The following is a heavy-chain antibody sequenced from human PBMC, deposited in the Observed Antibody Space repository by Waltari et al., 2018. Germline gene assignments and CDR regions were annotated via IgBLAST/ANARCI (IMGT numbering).Heavy chain of an antibody. J-gene: IGHJ4*02. CDR1: GGSFSGYY. D-gene: IGHD4-17*01. V-gene: IGHV4-34*01. CDR3: ARAYYGGNPYYFDY. CDR2: INHSGST. Sequence: QVQLQQWGAGLLKPSETLSLTCAVYGGSFSGYYWSWIRQPPGKGLEWIGEINHSGSTNYNPSLKSRVTISVDTSKNQFSLKLSSVTAADTAVYYCARAYYGGNPYYFDYWGQGTLVTVSS.